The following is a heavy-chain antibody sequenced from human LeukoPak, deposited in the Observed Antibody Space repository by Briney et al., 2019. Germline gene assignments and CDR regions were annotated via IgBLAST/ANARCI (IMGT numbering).Heavy chain of an antibody. D-gene: IGHD7-27*01. CDR2: ISAYNGNT. Sequence: ASVKVSSKASGYTFTSYGISWVRQAPGQGLEWMGWISAYNGNTNYAQKLQGRVTITTDTSTSTAYMELRSLRSDDTAVYYCARGRWGTEGGYAFDIWGQGTMVTVSS. CDR1: GYTFTSYG. CDR3: ARGRWGTEGGYAFDI. V-gene: IGHV1-18*01. J-gene: IGHJ3*02.